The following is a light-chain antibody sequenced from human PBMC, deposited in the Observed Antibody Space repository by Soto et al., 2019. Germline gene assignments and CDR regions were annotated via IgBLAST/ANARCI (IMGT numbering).Light chain of an antibody. CDR1: SSDVGAYKY. Sequence: QSVLAQPASVSGTPGQSINISCTGCSSDVGAYKYVSSFQQQPGNAPKLIICEVSNRPSGVCDRFPSSKSGNTASLTISGLQAEDEADYHCSSYTTSTAWVFGGGTKVTV. CDR3: SSYTTSTAWV. V-gene: IGLV2-14*01. J-gene: IGLJ3*02. CDR2: EVS.